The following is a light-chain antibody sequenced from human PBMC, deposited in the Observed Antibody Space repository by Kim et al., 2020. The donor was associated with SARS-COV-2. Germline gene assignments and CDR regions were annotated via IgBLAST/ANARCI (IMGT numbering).Light chain of an antibody. J-gene: IGKJ2*01. CDR3: QQYSTSLYT. Sequence: PGERATLSRRASQSVTSNYLAWYRQKPGQAPRLLIYGASSRATGIPDRFSASGSGTDFTLTISRLEPEDFAVYYCQQYSTSLYTFGQGTKLEI. V-gene: IGKV3-20*01. CDR2: GAS. CDR1: QSVTSNY.